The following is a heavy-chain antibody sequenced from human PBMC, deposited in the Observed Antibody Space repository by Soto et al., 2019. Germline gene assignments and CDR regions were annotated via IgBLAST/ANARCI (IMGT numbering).Heavy chain of an antibody. Sequence: SVKVSCKASGFTFTSSAVQWVRQARGQRLEWIGWIVVGSGNTNYAQKFQERVTITRDMSTSTAYMELSSLRSEDTAVYYCAAVGIAAASQTPPLDYWGQGTLVTVSS. CDR3: AAVGIAAASQTPPLDY. D-gene: IGHD6-13*01. CDR2: IVVGSGNT. CDR1: GFTFTSSA. J-gene: IGHJ4*02. V-gene: IGHV1-58*01.